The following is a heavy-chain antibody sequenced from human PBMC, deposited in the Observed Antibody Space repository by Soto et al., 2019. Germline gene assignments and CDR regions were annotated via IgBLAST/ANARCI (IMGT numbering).Heavy chain of an antibody. D-gene: IGHD4-17*01. J-gene: IGHJ4*01. CDR1: GYTFTTYC. CDR3: ASVVKAGDYGAYGRYYFDY. CDR2: ISAYSGNT. V-gene: IGHV1-18*04. Sequence: QVQLLQSGAAVKKPGASVQVSCKASGYTFTTYCITWVRQAPGQGLEWLGWISAYSGNTNYAQKLQGRLTVTTDNSTNKDYMDLRSLRSDDTSVYYCASVVKAGDYGAYGRYYFDYWGHGTLVTGSS.